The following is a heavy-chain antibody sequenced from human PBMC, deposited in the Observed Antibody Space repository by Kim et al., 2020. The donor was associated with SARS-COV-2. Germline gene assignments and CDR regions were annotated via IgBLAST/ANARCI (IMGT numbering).Heavy chain of an antibody. Sequence: GGSLRLSCAASGFTFSSNAMHWVRQTPAKGLEWVAVIWYDGDKTYYPDSVKGRFTISRDNSKNTLYLQMNSLRVEDTAIYYCARGGSSSWHGVAYYGMDVWGQGTTVTVSS. CDR2: IWYDGDKT. CDR1: GFTFSSNA. D-gene: IGHD6-13*01. J-gene: IGHJ6*02. V-gene: IGHV3-33*01. CDR3: ARGGSSSWHGVAYYGMDV.